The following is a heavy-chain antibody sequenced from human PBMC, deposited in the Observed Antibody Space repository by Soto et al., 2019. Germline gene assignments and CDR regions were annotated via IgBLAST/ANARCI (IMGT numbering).Heavy chain of an antibody. J-gene: IGHJ3*02. CDR1: DCSLSSSNW. V-gene: IGHV4-4*02. D-gene: IGHD2-21*02. CDR3: AIPPRNCGGDCSYDDACDS. Sequence: SVTQSLTCPVADCSLSSSNWWSWIRQPPLKGLEWIGEIYHSVSTNYNPSLKSRVTISVDKSKNQFSLKLSSVTAADTAVYYCAIPPRNCGGDCSYDDACDSSGQGTMVTVSS. CDR2: IYHSVST.